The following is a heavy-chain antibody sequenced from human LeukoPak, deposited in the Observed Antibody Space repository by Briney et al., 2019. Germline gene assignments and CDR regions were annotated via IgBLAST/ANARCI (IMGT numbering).Heavy chain of an antibody. V-gene: IGHV3-74*01. D-gene: IGHD4-17*01. CDR1: GFTFSSYW. CDR3: ARAQYGDYHFDY. J-gene: IGHJ4*02. Sequence: GSLRLPCAASGFTFSSYWMHWVRQAPGKGLVWVSRINSDGSSTSYADSVKGRFTISRDNAKNTLYLQMNSLRAEDTAVYYCARAQYGDYHFDYWGQGTLVTVSS. CDR2: INSDGSST.